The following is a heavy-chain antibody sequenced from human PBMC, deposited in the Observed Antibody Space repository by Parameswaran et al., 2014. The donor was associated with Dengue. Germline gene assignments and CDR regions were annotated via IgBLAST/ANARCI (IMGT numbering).Heavy chain of an antibody. CDR2: IIPIFGTA. J-gene: IGHJ6*02. Sequence: WVRRAPGQGLEWMGGIIPIFGTANYAQKFQGRVTITADKSTSTAYMELSSLRSEDTAVYYCARDHDEGTLETYGMDVWGQGTTVTVSS. V-gene: IGHV1-69*06. CDR3: ARDHDEGTLETYGMDV. D-gene: IGHD3-3*01.